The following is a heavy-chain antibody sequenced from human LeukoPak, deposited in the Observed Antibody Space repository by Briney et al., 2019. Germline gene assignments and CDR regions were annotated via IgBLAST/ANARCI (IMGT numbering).Heavy chain of an antibody. CDR3: ARGEDAIQMDV. CDR2: IYYSGST. D-gene: IGHD2-2*01. V-gene: IGHV4-59*12. CDR1: GGSISSYY. Sequence: SETLSLTCTVSGGSISSYYWSWIRQPPGKGLEWIGYIYYSGSTNCNPSLKSRVTISLDTSKNQFSLKVSSVTAADTAVYYCARGEDAIQMDVWGQGTTVTVSS. J-gene: IGHJ6*02.